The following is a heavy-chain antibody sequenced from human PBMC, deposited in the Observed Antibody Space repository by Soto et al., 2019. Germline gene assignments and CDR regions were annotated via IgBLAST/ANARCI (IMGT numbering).Heavy chain of an antibody. J-gene: IGHJ5*02. CDR2: INHSGST. CDR3: ARGLRKYCSGGSCYPNWFDP. D-gene: IGHD2-15*01. V-gene: IGHV4-34*01. CDR1: GGSFSGYY. Sequence: QVQLQQWGAGLLKPSETLSLTCAVDGGSFSGYYWSWIRQPPGKGLEWIGEINHSGSTNYNPSLKSRVTISVDTSKNQFSLKLSSVTAADTAVYYCARGLRKYCSGGSCYPNWFDPWGQGTLVTVSS.